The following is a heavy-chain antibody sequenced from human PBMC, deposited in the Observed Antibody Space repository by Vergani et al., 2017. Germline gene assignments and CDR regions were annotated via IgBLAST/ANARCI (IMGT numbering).Heavy chain of an antibody. D-gene: IGHD6-13*01. CDR2: ISSSSTYI. V-gene: IGHV3-21*01. Sequence: EVQLVESGGGLVKPGGSLRLSCAASGFTFSSYSMNWVRQAPGKGLEWVSSISSSSTYIYYADSVKGRFTISRDNAKNSLYLQMNSLRAEDTAVYYCARDQRAYSSTPFDYWGQGTLVTVSS. J-gene: IGHJ4*02. CDR3: ARDQRAYSSTPFDY. CDR1: GFTFSSYS.